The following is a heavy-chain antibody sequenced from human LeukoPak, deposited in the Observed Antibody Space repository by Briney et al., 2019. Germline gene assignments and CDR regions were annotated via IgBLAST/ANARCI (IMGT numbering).Heavy chain of an antibody. CDR3: APFLRGYFDY. CDR1: GGSLSSYY. J-gene: IGHJ4*02. Sequence: SETLSLTCTVSGGSLSSYYWSWLRQPPGKGLEWIGYIYYSGSTNYNPSLKSRVTISVDTSKNQFSLKLSSVTAADTAVYYCAPFLRGYFDYWGQGTLVTVSS. V-gene: IGHV4-59*01. CDR2: IYYSGST. D-gene: IGHD2/OR15-2a*01.